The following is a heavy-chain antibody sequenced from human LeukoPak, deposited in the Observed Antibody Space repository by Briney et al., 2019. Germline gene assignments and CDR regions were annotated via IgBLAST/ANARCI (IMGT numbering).Heavy chain of an antibody. J-gene: IGHJ6*03. Sequence: SETLSLTCTVSSGSISSSSYYWGWIRQPPGKGLEWIGSIYYSGSTYYNTSLKSRVTISVDTSKNQFSLKLSSVTAADTAVYYCARDMVRGEGYYYYYMDVWGKGTTVTVSS. CDR3: ARDMVRGEGYYYYYMDV. D-gene: IGHD3-10*01. CDR1: SGSISSSSYY. CDR2: IYYSGST. V-gene: IGHV4-39*07.